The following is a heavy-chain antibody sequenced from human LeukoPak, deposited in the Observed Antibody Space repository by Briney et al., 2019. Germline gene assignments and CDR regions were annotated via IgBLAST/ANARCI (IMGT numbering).Heavy chain of an antibody. CDR1: GFTFSIYS. CDR3: ARVAAGATVNSNYYYYIDL. D-gene: IGHD4-17*01. Sequence: PGGSLRLTCEASGFTFSIYSISWFRQAPGKGLEWVSSITSRSSHIYYADSVKGRSTIFRDNDRNSLFLQMNKLRADDAALYFAARVAAGATVNSNYYYYIDLWGKGTTVTVSS. CDR2: ITSRSSHI. J-gene: IGHJ6*03. V-gene: IGHV3-21*01.